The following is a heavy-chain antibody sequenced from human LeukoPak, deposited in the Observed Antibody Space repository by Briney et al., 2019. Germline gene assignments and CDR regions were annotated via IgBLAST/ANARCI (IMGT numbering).Heavy chain of an antibody. J-gene: IGHJ6*03. D-gene: IGHD2-15*01. V-gene: IGHV3-23*01. Sequence: GGSLRLSCAASGFTVSSYAMSWVGQGQGKGLEWVSAISGSGGSTYYADSVKGRFTISRDNSNNTLYLQMNSLRAEDTAVYYCAKGRDCSGGSCYSYYYYYYMDVWGKGTTVTVSS. CDR3: AKGRDCSGGSCYSYYYYYYMDV. CDR2: ISGSGGST. CDR1: GFTVSSYA.